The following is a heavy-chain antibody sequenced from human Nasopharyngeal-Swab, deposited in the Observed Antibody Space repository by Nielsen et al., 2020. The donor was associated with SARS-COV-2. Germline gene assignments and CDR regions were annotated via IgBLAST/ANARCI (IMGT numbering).Heavy chain of an antibody. D-gene: IGHD2-2*01. Sequence: WLREPPGEGLEWMGSMYYSVSTYYNPSLKSRVTISEDTSKNQFSLKLSSVTAADTAVYYCARDRVVPAALWAYYYYYGMDVWGQGTPVTVSS. CDR2: MYYSVST. CDR3: ARDRVVPAALWAYYYYYGMDV. V-gene: IGHV4-31*02. J-gene: IGHJ6*02.